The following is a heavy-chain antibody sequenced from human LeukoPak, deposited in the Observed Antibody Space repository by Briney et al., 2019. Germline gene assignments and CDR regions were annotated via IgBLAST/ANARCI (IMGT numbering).Heavy chain of an antibody. V-gene: IGHV1-46*01. Sequence: ASVKVSCKASGYXFTSYYMHWVRQAPGQGLEWMGIINPSGGSTSYAQKFQGRVTMTRDTSTSTVYMELSSLRSEDTAVYYCAREHSSGYYDYWGQGTLVTVSS. CDR2: INPSGGST. D-gene: IGHD3-22*01. CDR1: GYXFTSYY. J-gene: IGHJ4*02. CDR3: AREHSSGYYDY.